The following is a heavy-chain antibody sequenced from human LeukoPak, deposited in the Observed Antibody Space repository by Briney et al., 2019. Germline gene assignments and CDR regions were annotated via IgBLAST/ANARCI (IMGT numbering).Heavy chain of an antibody. CDR1: GFTFSSYG. V-gene: IGHV3-30*18. J-gene: IGHJ6*02. Sequence: GGSLRLSCAASGFTFSSYGMHWVRQAPGKGLEWVAVISYDGSNKYYADSVKGRFTISRDNSKNTLYLQMNSLRAEDTAVYYCAKDRVSGYGDYYYSGMDVWGQGTTVTVSS. CDR3: AKDRVSGYGDYYYSGMDV. D-gene: IGHD3-22*01. CDR2: ISYDGSNK.